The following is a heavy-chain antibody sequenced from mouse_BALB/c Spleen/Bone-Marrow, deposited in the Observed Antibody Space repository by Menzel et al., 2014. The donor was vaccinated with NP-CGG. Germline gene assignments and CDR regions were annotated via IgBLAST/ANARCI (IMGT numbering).Heavy chain of an antibody. Sequence: VKLMESGAELVKPGASVKLSCKASGYTFTSYYMYWGKQRPGQGLEWIGEINHSNGYTNFNEKFKSKATLTVDKSSSTAYMQLGSLTSEDSAVYYCTREGAYWGQGTLVTVSA. V-gene: IGHV1S81*02. CDR3: TREGAY. J-gene: IGHJ3*01. CDR1: GYTFTSYY. CDR2: INHSNGYT.